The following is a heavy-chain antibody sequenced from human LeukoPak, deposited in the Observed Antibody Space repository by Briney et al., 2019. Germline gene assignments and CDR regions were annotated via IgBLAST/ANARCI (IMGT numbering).Heavy chain of an antibody. J-gene: IGHJ4*02. V-gene: IGHV3-21*01. CDR2: ISSSSSYI. Sequence: GGSLRLSCAASGFTFSSYSMNWVRQAPGKGLEWVSSISSSSSYIYYADSVKGRFTISRDNAKNSLYLQMNSLRAENTAVCYCARDLNFWSGYYTAIYYFDYWGQGTLVTVSS. CDR1: GFTFSSYS. D-gene: IGHD3-3*01. CDR3: ARDLNFWSGYYTAIYYFDY.